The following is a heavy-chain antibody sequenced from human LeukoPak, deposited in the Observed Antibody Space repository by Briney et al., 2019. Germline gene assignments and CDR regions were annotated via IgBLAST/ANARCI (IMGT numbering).Heavy chain of an antibody. Sequence: PSETLSLTCTVSGGSISSYYWSWIRQPPGKGLEWIGYISYSGSTNYNPSLKSRVTISLDTSKNQFSLQLTSVTATDTAVYYCARGCCSSTTCYYNGMDVWGQGTTVTVSS. CDR1: GGSISSYY. CDR3: ARGCCSSTTCYYNGMDV. CDR2: ISYSGST. V-gene: IGHV4-59*08. D-gene: IGHD2-2*01. J-gene: IGHJ6*02.